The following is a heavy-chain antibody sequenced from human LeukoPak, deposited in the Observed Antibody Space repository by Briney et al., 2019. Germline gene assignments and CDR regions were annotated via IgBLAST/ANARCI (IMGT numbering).Heavy chain of an antibody. Sequence: SETLSLTCAVYGGSFSGYYWSWIRQPPGKGLEWIGEINHSGSTNYNPSLKSRVTISVDTSKNQFSLKLSSVTAADTAVYYCARGRSSGYTYYYYYGMDVWGQGTTVTVSS. J-gene: IGHJ6*02. CDR1: GGSFSGYY. V-gene: IGHV4-34*01. CDR3: ARGRSSGYTYYYYYGMDV. CDR2: INHSGST. D-gene: IGHD5-12*01.